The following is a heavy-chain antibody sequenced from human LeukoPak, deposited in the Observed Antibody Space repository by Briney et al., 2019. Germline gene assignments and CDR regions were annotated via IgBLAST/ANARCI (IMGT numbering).Heavy chain of an antibody. CDR3: ARAITRIVVVPAAIVY. J-gene: IGHJ4*02. CDR1: GYTFTGYY. Sequence: ASVKVSCKASGYTFTGYYMHWVRQAPGQGLEWMGWINPNSGGTNYAQKFQGRVTITRDTSISTAYMELSRLRSDDTAVYYCARAITRIVVVPAAIVYWGQGTLVTVSS. V-gene: IGHV1-2*02. D-gene: IGHD2-2*01. CDR2: INPNSGGT.